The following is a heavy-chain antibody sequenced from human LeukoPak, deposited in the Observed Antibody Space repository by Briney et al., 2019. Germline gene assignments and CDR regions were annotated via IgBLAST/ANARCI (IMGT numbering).Heavy chain of an antibody. CDR1: GSTFSSHS. J-gene: IGHJ6*04. CDR3: AELGITMIGGV. V-gene: IGHV3-48*04. Sequence: GGSLRLSCAASGSTFSSHSMNWVRQAPGKGLEWVSYISSSGSTIYYADSVKGRFTISRDNAKNSLYLQMNSLRAEDTAVYYCAELGITMIGGVWGKGTTVTISS. D-gene: IGHD3-10*02. CDR2: ISSSGSTI.